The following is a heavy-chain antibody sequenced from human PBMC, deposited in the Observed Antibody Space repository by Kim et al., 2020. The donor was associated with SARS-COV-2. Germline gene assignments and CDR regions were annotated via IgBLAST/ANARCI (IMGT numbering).Heavy chain of an antibody. V-gene: IGHV3-30*18. D-gene: IGHD2-21*01. Sequence: GGSLRLSCAASGFTFSSYGMHWVRQAPGKGLEWVAVISYDGSNKYYADSVKGRFTISRDNSKNTLYLQMNSLRAEDTAVYYCAKDLWAAYWGQGTLVTVSS. CDR3: AKDLWAAY. CDR2: ISYDGSNK. CDR1: GFTFSSYG. J-gene: IGHJ4*02.